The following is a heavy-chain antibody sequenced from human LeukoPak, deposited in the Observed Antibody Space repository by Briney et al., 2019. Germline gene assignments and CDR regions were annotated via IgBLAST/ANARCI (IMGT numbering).Heavy chain of an antibody. CDR1: GYTFTGYY. V-gene: IGHV1-2*02. D-gene: IGHD2-21*02. Sequence: ASVKVSCKASGYTFTGYYMHWVRQAPGQGLEWMGWINPNSGGTNYAQKFQGRVTMTRDTSISTAYMELSRLRSDDTAVYYCAKDRMGGVTFFDYWGQGTLVTVSS. CDR3: AKDRMGGVTFFDY. CDR2: INPNSGGT. J-gene: IGHJ4*02.